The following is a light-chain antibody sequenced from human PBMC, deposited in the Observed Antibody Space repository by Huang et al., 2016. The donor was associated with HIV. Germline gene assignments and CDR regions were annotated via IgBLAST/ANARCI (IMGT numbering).Light chain of an antibody. V-gene: IGKV1-5*03. J-gene: IGKJ4*01. Sequence: DIQMTQSPSTLSASVGDRVTITCRASQDITIWLAWYQQKPGKAPKLLIYKASTLESGVPSRCSGSGSGTEFTLPISSLQPDDFATYYCQQYINYSPRPFGGGTKVDIK. CDR2: KAS. CDR1: QDITIW. CDR3: QQYINYSPRP.